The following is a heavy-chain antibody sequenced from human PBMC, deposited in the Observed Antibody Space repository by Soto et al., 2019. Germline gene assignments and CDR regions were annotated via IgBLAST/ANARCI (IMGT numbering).Heavy chain of an antibody. CDR2: IIPLFGTK. CDR1: GGTFSNYG. D-gene: IGHD6-13*01. V-gene: IGHV1-69*13. CDR3: ATTPFHMASAGSFYFDS. Sequence: SVKVSCKASGGTFSNYGVSWVRQAPGQRLGRLGGIIPLFGTKYFAQNFQGRVTIAADESTGTAYMELSSLRSEDSAVYFCATTPFHMASAGSFYFDSWGPGTLVTVSS. J-gene: IGHJ4*02.